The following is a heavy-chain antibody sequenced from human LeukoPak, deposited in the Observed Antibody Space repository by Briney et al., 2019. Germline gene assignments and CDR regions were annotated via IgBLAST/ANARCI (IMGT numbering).Heavy chain of an antibody. CDR2: IYYSGST. CDR3: ARVMLGIVGATIGYFDY. CDR1: GGSISSSSYY. J-gene: IGHJ4*02. Sequence: SETLSLTCSVSGGSISSSSYYWGWIRQPPGKGLEWIGSIYYSGSTYYNPSLKSRVTISVDTSKNKFSLKLSSVTAADTAVYYCARVMLGIVGATIGYFDYWGQGTLVTVSS. D-gene: IGHD1-26*01. V-gene: IGHV4-39*01.